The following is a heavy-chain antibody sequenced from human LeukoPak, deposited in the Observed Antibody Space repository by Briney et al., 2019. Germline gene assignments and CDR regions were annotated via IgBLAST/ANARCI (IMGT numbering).Heavy chain of an antibody. V-gene: IGHV3-30*06. D-gene: IGHD3-16*02. CDR2: ISYDGSNK. Sequence: GGSLRLSCAATGFTFSSYGMHWVRQAPGKGLEWVAVISYDGSNKYYADSVKGRFTISRDNSKNTLYLQMNSLRAEDTAVYYCAKVSTFGGVIAKTPFDYWGQGTLVTVSS. CDR1: GFTFSSYG. CDR3: AKVSTFGGVIAKTPFDY. J-gene: IGHJ4*02.